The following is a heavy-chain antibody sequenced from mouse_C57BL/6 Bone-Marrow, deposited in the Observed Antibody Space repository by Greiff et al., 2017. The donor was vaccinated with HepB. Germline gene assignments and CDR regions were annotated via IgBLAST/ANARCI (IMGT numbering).Heavy chain of an antibody. Sequence: QVQLQQSGPELVKPGASVKISCKASGYSFTSYYIHWVKQRPGQGLEWIGWIYPGSGNTKYNEKFKGKATLTADTSSSTAYMQLSSLTSEDSAVYYCARIYDGYYLYAMDYWGQGTSVTVSS. CDR1: GYSFTSYY. D-gene: IGHD2-3*01. J-gene: IGHJ4*01. V-gene: IGHV1-66*01. CDR3: ARIYDGYYLYAMDY. CDR2: IYPGSGNT.